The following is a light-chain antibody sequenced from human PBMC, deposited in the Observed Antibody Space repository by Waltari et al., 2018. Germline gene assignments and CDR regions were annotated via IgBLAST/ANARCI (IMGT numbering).Light chain of an antibody. V-gene: IGLV1-40*01. Sequence: QSVLTPPPSLSGAPGQTVTISCTGSSSNIGAGFDVHWYQQLPGPAPKLLIYGNNNRPSGVPDRFSGSKSGNTASLTVSGLQAEDEADYYCSSYAGSNYVFGTGTKVTVL. CDR2: GNN. CDR3: SSYAGSNYV. J-gene: IGLJ1*01. CDR1: SSNIGAGFD.